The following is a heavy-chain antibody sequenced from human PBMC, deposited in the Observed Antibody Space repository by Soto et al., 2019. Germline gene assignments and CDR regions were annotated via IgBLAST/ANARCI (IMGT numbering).Heavy chain of an antibody. CDR2: IIPIFGTA. Sequence: ASVKVSCKASGGTFSSYAISWVRQAPGQGLEWMGGIIPIFGTANYAQKFQGRVTITADESTSTAYMELSSLRSEDTAVYYCARVTIGTYYFDYWGQGTLVTVSS. D-gene: IGHD1-1*01. V-gene: IGHV1-69*13. CDR3: ARVTIGTYYFDY. CDR1: GGTFSSYA. J-gene: IGHJ4*02.